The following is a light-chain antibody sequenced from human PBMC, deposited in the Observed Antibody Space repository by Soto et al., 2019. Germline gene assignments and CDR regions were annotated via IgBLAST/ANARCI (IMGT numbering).Light chain of an antibody. V-gene: IGLV1-51*01. CDR1: SSNIGNNY. CDR2: DNN. CDR3: GTWDSSLSAYV. J-gene: IGLJ1*01. Sequence: QSVLTQPPSVSAAPGPKVTISCSGSSSNIGNNYVSWYQQLPGTAPKLLIYDNNKQPSGIPDRFSGSKSGTSATLGITGLQTGDEADYYCGTWDSSLSAYVFGTGTKVTVL.